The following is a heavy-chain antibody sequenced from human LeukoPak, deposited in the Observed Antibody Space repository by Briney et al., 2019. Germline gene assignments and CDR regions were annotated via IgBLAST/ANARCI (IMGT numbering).Heavy chain of an antibody. CDR1: GGSISSGGYY. CDR2: IHYSGST. Sequence: PSQTLSLTCTVSGGSISSGGYYWSWIRQHPGKGLEWIGYIHYSGSTYYNPSLKSRVTISVDTSKNQFSLKLSSVTAADTAVYYCARGAFSVYYSSSEYFDYWGQGTLVTVSS. CDR3: ARGAFSVYYSSSEYFDY. V-gene: IGHV4-31*03. J-gene: IGHJ4*02. D-gene: IGHD6-6*01.